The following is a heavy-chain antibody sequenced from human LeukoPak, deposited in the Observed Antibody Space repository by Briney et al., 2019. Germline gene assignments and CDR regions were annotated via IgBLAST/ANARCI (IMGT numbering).Heavy chain of an antibody. J-gene: IGHJ4*02. CDR2: IYYSGST. D-gene: IGHD2-21*02. CDR1: GGSISSYY. Sequence: PSETLSLTCTVSGGSISSYYWSWIRQPPGKGLEWIGYIYYSGSTNYNPSLKSRVTISVDTSKNQFSLKLSSVTAADTAVYYCAREEKAYCGGDCPASYYFDYWGQGTLVTVSS. V-gene: IGHV4-59*12. CDR3: AREEKAYCGGDCPASYYFDY.